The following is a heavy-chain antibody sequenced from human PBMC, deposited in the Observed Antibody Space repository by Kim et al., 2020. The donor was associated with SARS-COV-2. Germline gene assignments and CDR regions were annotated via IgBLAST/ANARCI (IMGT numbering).Heavy chain of an antibody. V-gene: IGHV4-39*01. CDR2: LHYSGST. CDR3: ARLDVSGWSLEY. D-gene: IGHD6-13*01. Sequence: SETLSLTCTVSGGSISSSSYYWGWLRQPPGKGLEWIGSLHYSGSTYYNPSLKSGVTISVDTSKNAFSLKLSSVTAADTAVYYCARLDVSGWSLEYWGQGTLVTVSS. J-gene: IGHJ4*02. CDR1: GGSISSSSYY.